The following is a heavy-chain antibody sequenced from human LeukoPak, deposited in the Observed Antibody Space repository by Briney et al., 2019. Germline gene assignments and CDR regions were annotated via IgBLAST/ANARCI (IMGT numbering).Heavy chain of an antibody. CDR1: GGSITNYY. J-gene: IGHJ5*02. CDR2: IYDSGST. Sequence: PSETLSLTCTVSGGSITNYYWNWIRQPPGKGLEWIGYIYDSGSTNYNPSLKSRVTISLDTSKNQFSLKLSSVTAADTAVYYCARFRSSWYGWFDPRGQGTLVTVSS. V-gene: IGHV4-59*08. CDR3: ARFRSSWYGWFDP. D-gene: IGHD6-13*01.